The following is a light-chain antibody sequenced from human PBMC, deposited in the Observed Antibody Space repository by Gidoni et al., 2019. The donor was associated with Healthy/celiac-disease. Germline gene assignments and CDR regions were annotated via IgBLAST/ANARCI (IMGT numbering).Light chain of an antibody. Sequence: SGRPQNPPCSLPWGQTVRITCQGDSLRSYYASWYQQKPGQAPVLVIYGKNNRPSGIPDRFSGSSSGNTASLTITGAQAEDEADYYCNSRDSSGNHLVFGGGTKLTVL. J-gene: IGLJ2*01. CDR3: NSRDSSGNHLV. V-gene: IGLV3-19*01. CDR2: GKN. CDR1: SLRSYY.